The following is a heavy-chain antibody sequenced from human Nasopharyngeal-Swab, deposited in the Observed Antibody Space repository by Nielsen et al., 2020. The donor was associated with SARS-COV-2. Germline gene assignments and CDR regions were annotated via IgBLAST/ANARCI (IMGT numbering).Heavy chain of an antibody. V-gene: IGHV4-34*01. CDR3: ARGLVDVNMMLVVIGFSYWLDS. Sequence: SETLSLTCAVYGGSFTDYYWTWIRQPPGKGLEWIGEINHRGSTNYNPSLKSRVTISADTSKNQFSLNLSSVNAADTAVYYCARGLVDVNMMLVVIGFSYWLDSWGQGTLVAVSS. D-gene: IGHD3-22*01. J-gene: IGHJ5*01. CDR1: GGSFTDYY. CDR2: INHRGST.